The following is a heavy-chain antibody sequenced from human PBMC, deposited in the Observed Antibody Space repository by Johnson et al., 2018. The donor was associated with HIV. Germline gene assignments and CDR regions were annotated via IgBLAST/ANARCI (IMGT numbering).Heavy chain of an antibody. D-gene: IGHD6-13*01. V-gene: IGHV3-33*06. CDR1: GFTFSSFG. CDR3: AKPAAAARDAFDI. J-gene: IGHJ3*02. Sequence: QVQLVESGGGVVQPGRSLRLSCAASGFTFSSFGMHWVRQAPGKGLEWVAVIWYDGSNKYFADSGKGRFTISRDNSKNTLYLQMSSLRAEDTAVYYCAKPAAAARDAFDIWGQGTMVTVSS. CDR2: IWYDGSNK.